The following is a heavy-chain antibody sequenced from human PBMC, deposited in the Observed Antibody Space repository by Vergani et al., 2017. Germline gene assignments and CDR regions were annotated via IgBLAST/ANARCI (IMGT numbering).Heavy chain of an antibody. CDR2: IIPIFGTA. V-gene: IGHV1-69*01. Sequence: QVQLVQSGAEVKKPGSSVKVSCKASGGTFSSYAISWVRQAPGQGLEWMGGIIPIFGTANYAQKFQGRVTITTDESTSTAYMELTSLRSQDTAVYYCAREGRGYGGDREDDDYGMDVWGEGTTVTVSS. D-gene: IGHD2-21*02. CDR1: GGTFSSYA. CDR3: AREGRGYGGDREDDDYGMDV. J-gene: IGHJ6*02.